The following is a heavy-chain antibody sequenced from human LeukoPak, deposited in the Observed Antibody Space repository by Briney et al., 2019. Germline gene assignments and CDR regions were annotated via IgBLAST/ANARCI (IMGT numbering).Heavy chain of an antibody. CDR1: GFTFDDYG. CDR2: INWNGGST. V-gene: IGHV3-20*04. Sequence: GGSLRLSCAASGFTFDDYGMSWVRQAPGKGLEWVSGINWNGGSTGYADSVKGRFTISRDNAKNSLYLQMNGLRAEDTALYYCARAEPYSSSWDYAMIDYWGQGTLVTVSS. D-gene: IGHD6-13*01. CDR3: ARAEPYSSSWDYAMIDY. J-gene: IGHJ4*02.